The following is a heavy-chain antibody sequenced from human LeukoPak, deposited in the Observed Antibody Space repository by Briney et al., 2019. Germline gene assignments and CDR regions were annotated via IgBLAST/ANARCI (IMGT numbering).Heavy chain of an antibody. D-gene: IGHD1-26*01. CDR2: IIPIFGTA. J-gene: IGHJ3*02. V-gene: IGHV1-69*01. CDR1: GGTFSSYA. CDR3: ARGSIVGAKTLGFGAFDI. Sequence: ASVKVSCKASGGTFSSYAISWVRQAPGQGLEWMGGIIPIFGTANYAQKFQDRVTITADESTSTAYMELSSLRSEDTAVYYCARGSIVGAKTLGFGAFDIWGQGTMVTVSS.